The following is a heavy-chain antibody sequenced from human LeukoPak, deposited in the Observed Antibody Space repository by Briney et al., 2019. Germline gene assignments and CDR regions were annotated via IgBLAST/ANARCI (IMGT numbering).Heavy chain of an antibody. CDR2: ISWNGDNM. J-gene: IGHJ4*02. CDR1: GLNFEDYA. V-gene: IGHV3-9*01. D-gene: IGHD3-22*01. Sequence: GGSLRLSCAASGLNFEDYAMHWVRQVPGKGLEWVSGISWNGDNMAYADSVKGRFSISRDNAKKSLYLQMDNLRPDDTALYYCAKKVTYRDYESRGHSHFDYWGQGTLVTVSS. CDR3: AKKVTYRDYESRGHSHFDY.